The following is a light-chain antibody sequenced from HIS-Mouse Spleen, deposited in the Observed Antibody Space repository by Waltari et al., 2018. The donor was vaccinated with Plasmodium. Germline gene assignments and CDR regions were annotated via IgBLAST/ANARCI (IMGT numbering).Light chain of an antibody. Sequence: QSALTQPASVSGSPCQSSTLSCTGTSTDVAGSNLVSRYHQPPGKAPKLMIYEGSKLPSGVSNRFSGSKSGNTASLTISGLQAEDEADYYCCSYAGSSTWVFGGGTKLTVL. CDR2: EGS. CDR3: CSYAGSSTWV. CDR1: STDVAGSNL. V-gene: IGLV2-23*01. J-gene: IGLJ3*02.